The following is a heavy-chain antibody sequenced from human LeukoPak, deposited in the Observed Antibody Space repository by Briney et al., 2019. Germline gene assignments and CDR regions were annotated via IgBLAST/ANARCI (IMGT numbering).Heavy chain of an antibody. Sequence: GASVKVSCKASGYTFTGYYMHWVRQAPGQGLEWMGWINPNSGGTNYAQKFQGRVTVTRDTSTSTVYMELSSLRSEDTAVYYCAREPTSGSCYFDYWGQGTLVTVSS. CDR2: INPNSGGT. J-gene: IGHJ4*02. CDR1: GYTFTGYY. V-gene: IGHV1-2*02. D-gene: IGHD1-26*01. CDR3: AREPTSGSCYFDY.